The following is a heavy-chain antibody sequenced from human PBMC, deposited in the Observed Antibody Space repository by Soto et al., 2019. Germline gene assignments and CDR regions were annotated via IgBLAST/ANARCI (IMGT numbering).Heavy chain of an antibody. D-gene: IGHD4-17*01. CDR2: IYYSGST. V-gene: IGHV4-59*01. J-gene: IGHJ4*02. CDR3: ARGADGDYGVFYYFDY. Sequence: QVQLQESGPGLVKPSETLSLTCTVSGGSISSYYWSWIRQPPGKGLEWIGYIYYSGSTNYNPSLKSRVTISVDTSKNQFSLKLSSVTAADTAVYYCARGADGDYGVFYYFDYWGQGTLATVSS. CDR1: GGSISSYY.